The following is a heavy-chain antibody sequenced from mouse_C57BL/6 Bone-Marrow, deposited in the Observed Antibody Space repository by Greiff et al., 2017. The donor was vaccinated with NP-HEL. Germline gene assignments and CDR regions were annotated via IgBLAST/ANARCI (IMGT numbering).Heavy chain of an antibody. D-gene: IGHD2-4*01. J-gene: IGHJ3*01. CDR2: IDPADRET. CDR3: ARGGNYDVGFAY. CDR1: GYTFSSSW. V-gene: IGHV1-52*01. Sequence: VQLLQPGAELVRPGSSVKLSCKASGYTFSSSWMHWVKQRPIQGLEWIGNIDPADRETNYNRKFKGKATLTVDKSSSTAYMQLSSLTSEDSAVYYCARGGNYDVGFAYWGQGTLLTVSA.